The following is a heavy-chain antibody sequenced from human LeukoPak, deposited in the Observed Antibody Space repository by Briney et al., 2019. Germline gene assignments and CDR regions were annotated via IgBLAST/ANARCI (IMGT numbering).Heavy chain of an antibody. D-gene: IGHD3-10*01. CDR3: AKANHQLLWFGELLFDY. Sequence: GRSLRLSCAASGFTFSSYGMHWVRQAPGKGLEWVAVISYDGSNKYYADSVKGRFTISRDNYKNTLYLQMNSLRAEDTAVYHCAKANHQLLWFGELLFDYWGQGTLVTVSS. CDR2: ISYDGSNK. V-gene: IGHV3-30*18. J-gene: IGHJ4*02. CDR1: GFTFSSYG.